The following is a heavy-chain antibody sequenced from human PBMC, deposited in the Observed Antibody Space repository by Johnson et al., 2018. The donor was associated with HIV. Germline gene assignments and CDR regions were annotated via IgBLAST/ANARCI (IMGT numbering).Heavy chain of an antibody. Sequence: LVESGGGVVRPGGSLRLSCAASGFTFDDYGMTWVRQVPGKGLEWVSAITIDGDDTNYADSVKGRFIISRDNSKNTLYMQMKSLRVEDTATYYCAKDQGAGEVTMRVVVTPPARAFDVWGQGTMVTVSS. CDR3: AKDQGAGEVTMRVVVTPPARAFDV. CDR1: GFTFDDYG. D-gene: IGHD3-22*01. V-gene: IGHV3-23*04. J-gene: IGHJ3*01. CDR2: ITIDGDDT.